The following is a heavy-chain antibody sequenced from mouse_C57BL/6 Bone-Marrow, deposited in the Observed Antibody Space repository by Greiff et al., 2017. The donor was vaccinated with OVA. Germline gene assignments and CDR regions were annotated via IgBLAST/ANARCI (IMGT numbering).Heavy chain of an antibody. V-gene: IGHV1-76*01. CDR3: ARFSLGYAMDD. Sequence: VQLQQSGAELVRPGASVKLSCKASGYTFTDYYINWVKQRPGQGLEWIARIYPGSGNTYYNEKFKGKATLTAEKSSSTAYMQLSSLTSEDSAVYFCARFSLGYAMDDWGQGTSVTVSS. CDR1: GYTFTDYY. CDR2: IYPGSGNT. D-gene: IGHD3-3*01. J-gene: IGHJ4*01.